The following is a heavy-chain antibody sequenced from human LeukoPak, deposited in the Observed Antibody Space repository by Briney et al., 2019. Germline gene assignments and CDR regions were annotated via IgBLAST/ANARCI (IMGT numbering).Heavy chain of an antibody. CDR2: ISGSGGST. CDR3: ARGARYDFRRHLHYYYYYGMDV. CDR1: GFTFSSYA. D-gene: IGHD3-3*01. V-gene: IGHV3-23*01. Sequence: GGSLRLSCAASGFTFSSYAMSWVRQAPGKGLEWVSAISGSGGSTYYADSVKGRFTISRDNSKNTLYLQMNSLRAEDTAVYYCARGARYDFRRHLHYYYYYGMDVWGQGPRSPSP. J-gene: IGHJ6*02.